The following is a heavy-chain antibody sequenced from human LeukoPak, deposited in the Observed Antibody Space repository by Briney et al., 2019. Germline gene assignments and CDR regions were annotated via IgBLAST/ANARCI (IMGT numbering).Heavy chain of an antibody. CDR3: VHRTMVTSVDH. J-gene: IGHJ4*02. CDR2: IYGNDDK. CDR1: GFSLNTNAVA. D-gene: IGHD4-17*01. V-gene: IGHV2-5*01. Sequence: SGPTLVNPTQTLTLTCTFSGFSLNTNAVAVGWVRQPPGQALEWLTFIYGNDDKRYSPPPASRLTITKDTSKNQVVLTMTDMDYVDTATYYCVHRTMVTSVDHWGQGTLVTVSS.